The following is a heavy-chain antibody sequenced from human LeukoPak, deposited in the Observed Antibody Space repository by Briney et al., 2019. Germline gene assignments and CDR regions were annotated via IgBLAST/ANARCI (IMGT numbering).Heavy chain of an antibody. V-gene: IGHV3-11*04. D-gene: IGHD3-22*01. CDR2: IDNTGSLI. CDR1: GFTFSDFY. Sequence: GGSLRLSCAASGFTFSDFYMGWIRQTPGKGLEWISYIDNTGSLIYYADSVKGRFTVSRDNAKNSLYLQMNSLRAEDTAIYYCARVDYDRSGEDANAEYFQHWGQGTLVTVSS. J-gene: IGHJ1*01. CDR3: ARVDYDRSGEDANAEYFQH.